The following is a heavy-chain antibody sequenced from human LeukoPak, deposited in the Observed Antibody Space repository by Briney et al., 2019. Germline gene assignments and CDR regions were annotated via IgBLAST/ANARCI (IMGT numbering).Heavy chain of an antibody. D-gene: IGHD2-21*02. Sequence: SETLSLTCTVSGGSISSYYWSWIRQPPAKGLEWIGYIYYSGSTNYNPSLKSRVTISVDTSKNQFSLKLSSVTAADTAVHYCARVSCGGDCFSATNAFDIWGQGTVVTVSS. CDR2: IYYSGST. CDR3: ARVSCGGDCFSATNAFDI. J-gene: IGHJ3*02. V-gene: IGHV4-59*01. CDR1: GGSISSYY.